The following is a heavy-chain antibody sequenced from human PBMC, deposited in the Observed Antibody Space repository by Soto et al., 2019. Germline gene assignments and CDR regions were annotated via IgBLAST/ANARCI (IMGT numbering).Heavy chain of an antibody. CDR1: GFSLSTSGVG. Sequence: SGPTLVNPTQTLTLTCSFSGFSLSTSGVGVGWIRQPPGKALEWLALIYWDDDKRYSPSLKSRLTITKDTSKNQVVLTMTNMDPVDTATYYCAHKDIGYYDILTGYYYGYYFDYWGQGTLVTAPQ. CDR2: IYWDDDK. D-gene: IGHD3-9*01. J-gene: IGHJ4*02. CDR3: AHKDIGYYDILTGYYYGYYFDY. V-gene: IGHV2-5*02.